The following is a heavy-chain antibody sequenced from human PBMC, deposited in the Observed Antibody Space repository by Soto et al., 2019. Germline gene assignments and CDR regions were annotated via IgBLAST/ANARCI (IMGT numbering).Heavy chain of an antibody. CDR3: ARPSMVRGVISYYYYYYMDV. CDR1: GYTFTSYD. CDR2: MNPNSGNT. J-gene: IGHJ6*03. V-gene: IGHV1-8*01. Sequence: GASVKVSCKASGYTFTSYDINWVRQATGQGLEWMGWMNPNSGNTGYAQKFQGRVTMTRNTSISTAYMELSSLRSEDTAVYYCARPSMVRGVISYYYYYYMDVWGKGTTVTVSS. D-gene: IGHD3-10*01.